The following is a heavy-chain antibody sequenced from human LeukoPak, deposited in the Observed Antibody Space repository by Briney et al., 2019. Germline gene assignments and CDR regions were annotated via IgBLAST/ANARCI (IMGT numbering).Heavy chain of an antibody. V-gene: IGHV3-15*01. CDR3: TTEGYCSSTSCYSGY. CDR2: IKSKTDGGTT. CDR1: GFTFSNAW. J-gene: IGHJ4*02. D-gene: IGHD2-2*02. Sequence: PGGSLRLSCAASGFTFSNAWMSWVRQAPGKGLEWVGRIKSKTDGGTTDYAAPVKGRFTISGDDSKNTLYLQMNSLKTEDTAVYYCTTEGYCSSTSCYSGYWGQGTLVAVSS.